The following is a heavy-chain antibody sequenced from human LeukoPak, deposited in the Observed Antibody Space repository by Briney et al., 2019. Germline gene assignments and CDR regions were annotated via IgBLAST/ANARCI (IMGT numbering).Heavy chain of an antibody. V-gene: IGHV3-21*01. CDR2: ISSSSSYI. D-gene: IGHD3-10*01. Sequence: GGSLRLSCAASGFTFSSYSMNWVRQAPGKGLEWVSSISSSSSYIYYAGSVKGRFTISRDNAKNSLYLQMNSLRAEDTAVYYCASYGSGRQRADYWGQGTLVTVSS. CDR3: ASYGSGRQRADY. J-gene: IGHJ4*02. CDR1: GFTFSSYS.